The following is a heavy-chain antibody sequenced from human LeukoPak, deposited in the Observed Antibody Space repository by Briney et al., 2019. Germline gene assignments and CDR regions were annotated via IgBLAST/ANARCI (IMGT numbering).Heavy chain of an antibody. CDR3: ARHCCSGPAKRVFDI. V-gene: IGHV4-39*01. Sequence: SETLSLTCTVSGGSIISSDYHWGWVRQPPGKGLEWIGTISYSGNTDNNPSLRSRFTISVDTSNNQFSLRVGSVTAADTAVYHCARHCCSGPAKRVFDIWGQGTMVTVSS. CDR1: GGSIISSDYH. CDR2: ISYSGNT. J-gene: IGHJ3*02. D-gene: IGHD2-15*01.